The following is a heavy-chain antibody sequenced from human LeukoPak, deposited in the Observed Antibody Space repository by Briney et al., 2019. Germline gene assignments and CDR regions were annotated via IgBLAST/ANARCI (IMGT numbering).Heavy chain of an antibody. CDR2: ISSSSYI. Sequence: PGGSLRLSCAASGFTFSSYSMNWVRQAPGKGLEWVSPISSSSYIYYADSVKGRFTISRDNAKNSLYLQMNSLRAEDTAVYYCARVPPDYGAQVGAFDIWGQGTMVTVSS. CDR3: ARVPPDYGAQVGAFDI. V-gene: IGHV3-21*01. D-gene: IGHD4-17*01. CDR1: GFTFSSYS. J-gene: IGHJ3*02.